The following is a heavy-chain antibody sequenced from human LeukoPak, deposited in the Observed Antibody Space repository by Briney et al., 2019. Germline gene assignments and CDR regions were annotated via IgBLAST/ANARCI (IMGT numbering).Heavy chain of an antibody. V-gene: IGHV1-8*01. D-gene: IGHD4-17*01. J-gene: IGHJ4*02. CDR1: GYTFTSYD. CDR2: MNPNNGNT. Sequence: ASVKVSCKASGYTFTSYDINWVRQATGQGLEWVGWMNPNNGNTGYAQKFQGRVTMTRNTSISTAYMELSSLRSEDTAVYYCARETVVDYAENYFDYWGQGTLVTVSS. CDR3: ARETVVDYAENYFDY.